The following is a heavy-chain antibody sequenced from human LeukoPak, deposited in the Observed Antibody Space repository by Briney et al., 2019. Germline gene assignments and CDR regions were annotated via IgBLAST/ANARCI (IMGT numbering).Heavy chain of an antibody. CDR3: ASWAGNTQSDSWSGPFDY. CDR2: ISYDGSNK. Sequence: GGSLRLSCAASGFTFSSYAMHWVRQAPGKGLEWVAVISYDGSNKYYADSVKGRFTISRDNSKNTLYLQMSSLRVEDTAVYYCASWAGNTQSDSWSGPFDYWGQGTLVTVSS. D-gene: IGHD3-3*01. CDR1: GFTFSSYA. J-gene: IGHJ4*02. V-gene: IGHV3-30-3*01.